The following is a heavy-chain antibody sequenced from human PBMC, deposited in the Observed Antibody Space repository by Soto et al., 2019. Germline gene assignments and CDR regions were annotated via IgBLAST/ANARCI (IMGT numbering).Heavy chain of an antibody. D-gene: IGHD3-16*01. CDR2: INAGNGNT. CDR3: ARGPGIMITFGGVQAFDY. Sequence: QVQLVQSGAEVKKPGASVKVSCKASGYTFTSYAMHWVRQAPGQRLEWMGWINAGNGNTKYSQKFQGRVTITRDTSASTAYMELSSLRSEDTAVYYCARGPGIMITFGGVQAFDYWGQGTLFTVSS. CDR1: GYTFTSYA. J-gene: IGHJ4*02. V-gene: IGHV1-3*01.